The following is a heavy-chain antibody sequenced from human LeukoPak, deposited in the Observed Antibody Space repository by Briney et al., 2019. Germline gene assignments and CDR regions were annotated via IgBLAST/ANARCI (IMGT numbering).Heavy chain of an antibody. D-gene: IGHD6-13*01. CDR2: INPNTGVT. V-gene: IGHV1-2*04. Sequence: ASVKVSCKASGYAFTDCHVHWVRQAPGQGLEWMGWINPNTGVTKYAQKFEGWVTTTRDTSISTAYMALSRLRSDDTAIYYCARELHSSWFDYWGQGTLVTVSS. J-gene: IGHJ4*02. CDR3: ARELHSSWFDY. CDR1: GYAFTDCH.